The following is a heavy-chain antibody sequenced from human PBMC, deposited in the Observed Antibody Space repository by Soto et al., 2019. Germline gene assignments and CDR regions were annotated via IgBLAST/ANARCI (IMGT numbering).Heavy chain of an antibody. D-gene: IGHD3-10*01. CDR2: IYYSGST. V-gene: IGHV4-39*01. Sequence: QLQLQESGPGLVKPSETLSLTCTVSGGSISSSSYYWGWIRQPPGKGLEWIGSIYYSGSTYYNPSLKSRVTISVDTSKNQFSLKLSSVTAADTAVYYCARHDSPEGEYYFDYWGQGTLVTVSS. J-gene: IGHJ4*02. CDR3: ARHDSPEGEYYFDY. CDR1: GGSISSSSYY.